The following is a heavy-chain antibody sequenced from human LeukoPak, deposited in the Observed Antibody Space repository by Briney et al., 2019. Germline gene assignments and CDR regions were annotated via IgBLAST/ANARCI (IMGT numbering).Heavy chain of an antibody. CDR1: GFTFSSYS. V-gene: IGHV3-48*01. CDR3: ARVQGGSGSYYNVFYYYYGMDV. Sequence: PGGSLRLSCAASGFTFSSYSMSWVRQAPGKGLEWVSYISSSSSTIYYADSVKGRFTISRDSAKNSLYLQMNSLRAEDTAVYYCARVQGGSGSYYNVFYYYYGMDVWGQGTTVTVSS. J-gene: IGHJ6*02. CDR2: ISSSSSTI. D-gene: IGHD3-10*01.